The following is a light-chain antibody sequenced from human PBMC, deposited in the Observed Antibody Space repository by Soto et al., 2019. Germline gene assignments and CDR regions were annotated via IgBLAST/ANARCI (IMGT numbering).Light chain of an antibody. V-gene: IGKV1-27*01. CDR2: SAS. CDR1: QAISVY. Sequence: DIQMTQSPSSLSASVGDRVTITGRASQAISVYLAWYQQKPGKVAKLLIYSASTYQSGVPSRFSGSGSGPDFTLTISSLQPEDVSTYYCQNFNAAPLTFGQGTRLEIK. CDR3: QNFNAAPLT. J-gene: IGKJ5*01.